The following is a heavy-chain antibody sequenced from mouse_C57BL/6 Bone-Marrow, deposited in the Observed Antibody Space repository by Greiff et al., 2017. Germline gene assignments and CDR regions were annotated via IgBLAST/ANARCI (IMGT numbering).Heavy chain of an antibody. V-gene: IGHV1-7*01. Sequence: QVQLQQSGAELAKPGASVKLSCKASGYTFTSYWMHWVKQRPGQGLEWIGYINPSSGYTKYNQKFKDKATLTAEKSSSTAYMQLSSLTYEDSAVYYCARRINYSNFDYWGQGTTLTVSS. CDR1: GYTFTSYW. CDR2: INPSSGYT. J-gene: IGHJ2*01. CDR3: ARRINYSNFDY. D-gene: IGHD2-5*01.